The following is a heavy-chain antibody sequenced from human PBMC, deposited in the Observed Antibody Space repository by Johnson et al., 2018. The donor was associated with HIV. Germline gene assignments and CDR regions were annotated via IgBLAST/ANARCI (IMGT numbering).Heavy chain of an antibody. J-gene: IGHJ3*02. CDR1: GFTCGDYG. CDR2: INWNGVST. Sequence: VQLVESGGGVVRPGGSLRLSCAASGFTCGDYGMSWVRQAPGKGLEWVSGINWNGVSTGYADSVQGRFTISSDNAKNSLYLQMNSLRAEDTALYYCASDRTGGAFDIWGQGTIVTVSS. V-gene: IGHV3-20*04. D-gene: IGHD1-26*01. CDR3: ASDRTGGAFDI.